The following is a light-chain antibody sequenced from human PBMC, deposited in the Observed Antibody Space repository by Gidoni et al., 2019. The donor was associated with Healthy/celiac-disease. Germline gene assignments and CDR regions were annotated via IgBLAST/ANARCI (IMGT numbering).Light chain of an antibody. CDR1: QSVSSSY. Sequence: IGLTQSRGTLSLSPGDRATLSCRASQSVSSSYLAWYQQKPGQAPRLLIYGASSRATGSPDRFSGSGSGTDFTLTISRLVPEDFAVYYCQQYGSSPQTFGQXTKVEIK. V-gene: IGKV3-20*01. CDR2: GAS. CDR3: QQYGSSPQT. J-gene: IGKJ1*01.